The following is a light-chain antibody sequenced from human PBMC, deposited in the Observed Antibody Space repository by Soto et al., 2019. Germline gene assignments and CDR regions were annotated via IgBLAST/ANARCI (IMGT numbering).Light chain of an antibody. CDR1: SSDVGGYNY. V-gene: IGLV2-14*01. CDR3: SSYTSSSTYV. J-gene: IGLJ1*01. CDR2: DVS. Sequence: QSVLTQPASVSGSPGQSIAISCTGTSSDVGGYNYVSWYQQHPGKAPKLMVYDVSNRPSGVSNRFSGPKSGNTASLTISGLQAEDEADYYCSSYTSSSTYVFGTGTNVTVL.